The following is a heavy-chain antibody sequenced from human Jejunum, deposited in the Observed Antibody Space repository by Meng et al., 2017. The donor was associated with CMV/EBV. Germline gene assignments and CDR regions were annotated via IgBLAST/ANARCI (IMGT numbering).Heavy chain of an antibody. CDR1: VSSGSYY. CDR2: VFYSGSS. CDR3: ARGAVNMVRGVSYYFDY. J-gene: IGHJ4*02. D-gene: IGHD3-10*01. V-gene: IGHV4-61*01. Sequence: VSSGSYYWNWIRQSPGKGLEWIAHVFYSGSSDYNPSLKSRVTISVDTSKNQFFPQLDSVTAADTAVYFCARGAVNMVRGVSYYFDYWGQGALVTVSS.